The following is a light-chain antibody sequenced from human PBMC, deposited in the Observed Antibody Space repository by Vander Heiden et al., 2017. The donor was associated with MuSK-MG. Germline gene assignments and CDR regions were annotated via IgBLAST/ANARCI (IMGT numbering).Light chain of an antibody. CDR1: QSVSGSY. J-gene: IGKJ4*01. V-gene: IGKV3-20*01. CDR2: GAS. Sequence: EIVLTQSPGTLSLSPGERATLSCRASQSVSGSYLAWYQQKPGQAPRLLIYGASSRATGIPDRFSGSGSGTDSTLTISRLEPEDFAIYYCQQDGSSPLTFGGGTKVEIK. CDR3: QQDGSSPLT.